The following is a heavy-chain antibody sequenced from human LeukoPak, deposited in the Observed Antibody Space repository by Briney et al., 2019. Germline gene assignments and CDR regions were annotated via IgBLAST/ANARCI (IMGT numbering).Heavy chain of an antibody. J-gene: IGHJ4*02. CDR3: ARDDYYDSSGYYYGGDY. Sequence: SETLSLTCTVSGGSISSGGYYWSWIRQPPGKGLEWIGEINHSGSTNYNPSLKSRVTISVDTSKNQFSLKLSSVTAADTAVYYCARDDYYDSSGYYYGGDYWGQGTLVTVSS. CDR1: GGSISSGGYY. D-gene: IGHD3-22*01. CDR2: INHSGST. V-gene: IGHV4-39*07.